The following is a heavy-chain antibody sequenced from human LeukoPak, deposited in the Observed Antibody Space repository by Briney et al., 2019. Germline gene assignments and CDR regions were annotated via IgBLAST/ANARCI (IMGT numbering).Heavy chain of an antibody. CDR2: ISYDGKNE. V-gene: IGHV3-30*18. CDR3: AKQMAVDYFDY. D-gene: IGHD5-24*01. J-gene: IGHJ4*02. Sequence: GGSLRLSCAASGFTFSNFGMHWVRQAPGKGLEWVAVISYDGKNEYYTDSVKGRFTISRDNAKNTVYLQMNSLKPEDTAVYYCAKQMAVDYFDYLGPGNPGHRLL. CDR1: GFTFSNFG.